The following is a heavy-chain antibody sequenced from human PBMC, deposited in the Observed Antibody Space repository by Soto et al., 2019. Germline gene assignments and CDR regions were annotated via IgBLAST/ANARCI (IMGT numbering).Heavy chain of an antibody. Sequence: WWSLRLSCQASGFNFDNYGMHWFRQAPGKGLEWVAVITYDGSFQYYADSVKGRFTISRDNSKNTLSLHLNTLKPEDTAVYHCAKDRVGGTFYTPLAFWGQGTLVTVS. CDR2: ITYDGSFQ. J-gene: IGHJ4*02. CDR1: GFNFDNYG. V-gene: IGHV3-30*18. D-gene: IGHD1-7*01. CDR3: AKDRVGGTFYTPLAF.